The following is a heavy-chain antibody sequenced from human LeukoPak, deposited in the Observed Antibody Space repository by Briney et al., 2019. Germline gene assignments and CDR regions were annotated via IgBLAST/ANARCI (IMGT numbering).Heavy chain of an antibody. J-gene: IGHJ5*02. D-gene: IGHD3-22*01. Sequence: GSVKVSCKASGYTFSNYNIHWLRQAPGQGLEWMGIVNPSGDSTNYAQNFQGRVTMTRDTSISTAYMELSRLRSDDTAVYYCARVPIRRHYESTGYYYEDPWGRGTLVTVSS. CDR1: GYTFSNYN. CDR2: VNPSGDST. V-gene: IGHV1-46*01. CDR3: ARVPIRRHYESTGYYYEDP.